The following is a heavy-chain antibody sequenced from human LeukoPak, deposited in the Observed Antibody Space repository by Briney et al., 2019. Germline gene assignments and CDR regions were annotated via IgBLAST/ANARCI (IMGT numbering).Heavy chain of an antibody. CDR3: ARDGGIFGVVIGAFDI. J-gene: IGHJ3*02. V-gene: IGHV3-7*01. CDR2: IKQDGSEK. Sequence: GGSLRLSCSASGFTFSDYSVSWVRQAPGKGLEWVANIKQDGSEKYYVDSVKGRFTISRDNAKNSLYLQMNSLRAEDTAVYYCARDGGIFGVVIGAFDIWGQGTMVTVSS. CDR1: GFTFSDYS. D-gene: IGHD3-3*01.